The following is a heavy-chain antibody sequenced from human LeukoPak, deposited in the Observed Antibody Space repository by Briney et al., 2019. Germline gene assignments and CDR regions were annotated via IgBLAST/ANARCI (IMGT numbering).Heavy chain of an antibody. J-gene: IGHJ4*02. Sequence: PGGSLRLSCAASGSSFSSYGIYWVRQAPGKGLEWVAVIWYDGSNQYYADSVKGRFTISRDNSGNTAYLQMNSLRVEDTAVYFCARWGAGATIDYWGQGTLVTVSS. V-gene: IGHV3-33*07. CDR1: GSSFSSYG. CDR3: ARWGAGATIDY. CDR2: IWYDGSNQ. D-gene: IGHD1-26*01.